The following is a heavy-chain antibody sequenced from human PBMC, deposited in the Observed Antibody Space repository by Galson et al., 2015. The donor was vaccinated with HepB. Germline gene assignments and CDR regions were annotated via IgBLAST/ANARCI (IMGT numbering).Heavy chain of an antibody. D-gene: IGHD3-3*02. V-gene: IGHV4-39*02. Sequence: ETLSLTCTVSGGSIISTTHYWGFIRQPPGKGLEWVASVYYSGSTLYNPSLMSRITMSVDTSKNNFSLRLTSVTDADTAVYYCASQTRVLAVRGPEAHYFDSWGQGTLVTVSA. CDR2: VYYSGST. J-gene: IGHJ4*02. CDR1: GGSIISTTHY. CDR3: ASQTRVLAVRGPEAHYFDS.